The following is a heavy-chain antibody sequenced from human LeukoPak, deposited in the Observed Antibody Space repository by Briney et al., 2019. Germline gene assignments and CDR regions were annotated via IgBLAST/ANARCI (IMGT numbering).Heavy chain of an antibody. CDR3: AREGPPPGNWFDP. CDR2: IYNSGST. J-gene: IGHJ5*02. V-gene: IGHV4-59*12. CDR1: GGSLSSYY. Sequence: SETLSLTCTVSGGSLSSYYWRWIRQPPGKGLEWIGYIYNSGSTNYTPSLKSRVTMSVDTSKKQFSLKLSSVTAADTAVYYCAREGPPPGNWFDPWGQGTLVTVSS.